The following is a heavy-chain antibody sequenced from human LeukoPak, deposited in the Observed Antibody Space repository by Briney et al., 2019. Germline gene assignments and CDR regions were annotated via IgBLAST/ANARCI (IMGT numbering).Heavy chain of an antibody. J-gene: IGHJ3*02. Sequence: GGSLRLSCAASGFTFSSYAMSWVRQAPGKGLEWVSAISGSGGSTYYADSVKGRFTISRDNSKNTLYLQMNSLRAEDTAVYYCAKATSYSYDSSGYRVRDAFDIWGQGTMVTVSS. D-gene: IGHD3-22*01. CDR1: GFTFSSYA. CDR3: AKATSYSYDSSGYRVRDAFDI. V-gene: IGHV3-23*01. CDR2: ISGSGGST.